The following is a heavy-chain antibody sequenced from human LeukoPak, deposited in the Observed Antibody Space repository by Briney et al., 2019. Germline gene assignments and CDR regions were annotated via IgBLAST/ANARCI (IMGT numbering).Heavy chain of an antibody. J-gene: IGHJ4*02. D-gene: IGHD2-8*01. V-gene: IGHV3-30*04. CDR1: GFXFSSYS. CDR3: AREEWDY. CDR2: ISNDGSNK. Sequence: GRSLRLSCAASGFXFSSYSMHWVRQAPGKGLECVAVISNDGSNKNYADSVKGRFTISRDNYKNTVYLQMNSLRPDDTGVYYCAREEWDYWGQGTLVTVSS.